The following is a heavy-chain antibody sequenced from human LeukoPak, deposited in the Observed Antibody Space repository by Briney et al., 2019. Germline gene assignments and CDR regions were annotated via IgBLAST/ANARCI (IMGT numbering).Heavy chain of an antibody. CDR2: IIPIFGTA. Sequence: SVKVSCKASGGTYSSYASRWVRQAPAQGLEWMGGIIPIFGTANYAQKFQGRVTITTDESTSTAYMELSILRSEDTAVYYCATSETYYDILTGLNYYYYMDVWGKGTTVTVSS. D-gene: IGHD3-9*01. CDR3: ATSETYYDILTGLNYYYYMDV. J-gene: IGHJ6*03. CDR1: GGTYSSYA. V-gene: IGHV1-69*05.